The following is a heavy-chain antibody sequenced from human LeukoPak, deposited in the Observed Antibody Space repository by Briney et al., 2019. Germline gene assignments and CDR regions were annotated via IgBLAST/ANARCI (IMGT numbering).Heavy chain of an antibody. CDR2: IRYDGSNK. D-gene: IGHD3-22*01. Sequence: GGSLRLSCAASGFTFSSYGMHWVRQARVKGLEWVAFIRYDGSNKYYVVSVKGRFTISRDNCKITLYLQMNSLRAEDTAVYYCAKDPYYYDSSGRYYFDYWGKGTLVTVSS. V-gene: IGHV3-30*02. CDR3: AKDPYYYDSSGRYYFDY. J-gene: IGHJ4*02. CDR1: GFTFSSYG.